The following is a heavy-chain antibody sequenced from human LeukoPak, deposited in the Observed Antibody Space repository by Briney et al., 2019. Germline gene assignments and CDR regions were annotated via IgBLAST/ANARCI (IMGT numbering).Heavy chain of an antibody. D-gene: IGHD2-2*01. J-gene: IGHJ4*02. V-gene: IGHV1-18*01. CDR3: ARDYSHYCSSTSCSFYFDY. CDR2: ISAYNGNT. CDR1: GYTFTNYG. Sequence: ASVKVSCKASGYTFTNYGITWVRQAPGQGLEWMGWISAYNGNTRYAQKFQGRVTMTTDTSTSTAYLELRSLRYDDTAIYYCARDYSHYCSSTSCSFYFDYWGQGTLVTVSS.